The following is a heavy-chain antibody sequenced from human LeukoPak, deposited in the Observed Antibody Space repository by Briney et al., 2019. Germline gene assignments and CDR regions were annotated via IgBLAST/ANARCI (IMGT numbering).Heavy chain of an antibody. D-gene: IGHD6-19*01. Sequence: SVKVSCKASGYTFTSYYMHWVRQAPGQGLEWMGGIIPIFGTANYAQKFQGRVTITADESTSTAYMELSSLRSEDTAVYYCARELGPYSSFDYWGQGTLVTVSS. V-gene: IGHV1-69*13. CDR2: IIPIFGTA. J-gene: IGHJ4*02. CDR1: GYTFTSYY. CDR3: ARELGPYSSFDY.